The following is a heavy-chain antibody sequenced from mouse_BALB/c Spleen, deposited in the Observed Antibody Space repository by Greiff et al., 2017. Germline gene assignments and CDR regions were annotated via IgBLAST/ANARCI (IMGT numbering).Heavy chain of an antibody. V-gene: IGHV5-6-4*01. CDR3: TRDGNWGFAY. J-gene: IGHJ3*01. CDR2: ISSGGSYT. D-gene: IGHD4-1*01. Sequence: EVKLMESGGGLVKPGGSLKLSCAASGFTFSSYTMSWVRQTPEKRLEWVATISSGGSYTYYPDSVKGRFTISRDNAKNTLYLQMSSLKSEDTAMYYCTRDGNWGFAYWGQGTLVTVSA. CDR1: GFTFSSYT.